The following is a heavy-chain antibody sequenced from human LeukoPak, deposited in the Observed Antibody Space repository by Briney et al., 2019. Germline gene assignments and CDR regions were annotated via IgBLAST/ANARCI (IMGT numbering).Heavy chain of an antibody. V-gene: IGHV3-23*01. CDR2: ISDSGGNT. CDR1: GFTFSAYA. CDR3: ARHRSSWLIDY. J-gene: IGHJ4*02. Sequence: GGSLRLSCVTSGFTFSAYAMSWVRQAPWERLRWVSGISDSGGNTYYADSVRGRFTISRDNSKNTLYLQMNSLRAEDTAVYYCARHRSSWLIDYWGQGTLVTVSS. D-gene: IGHD6-6*01.